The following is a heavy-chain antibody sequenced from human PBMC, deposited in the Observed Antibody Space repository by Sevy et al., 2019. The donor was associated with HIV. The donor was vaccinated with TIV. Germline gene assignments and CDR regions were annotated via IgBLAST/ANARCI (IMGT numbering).Heavy chain of an antibody. Sequence: GGSLRLSCAASGFSFNTHAMHWVRQAPGKGLDWVALISYDGSAKYYADSVKGQFTVSRDDSKKTLYLQMNSLRPEDSAVYYCAREGGHTSVRTPGKYWGQGTQVTVSS. CDR3: AREGGHTSVRTPGKY. CDR2: ISYDGSAK. V-gene: IGHV3-30-3*01. CDR1: GFSFNTHA. J-gene: IGHJ4*02. D-gene: IGHD3-16*01.